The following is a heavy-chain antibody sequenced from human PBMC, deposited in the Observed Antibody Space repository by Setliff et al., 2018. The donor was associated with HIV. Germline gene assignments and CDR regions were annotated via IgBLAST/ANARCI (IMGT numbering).Heavy chain of an antibody. CDR1: GFTFTNAW. J-gene: IGHJ5*02. V-gene: IGHV3-15*01. CDR3: TSDANR. Sequence: KPGGSLRLSCKASGFTFTNAWMSWVRQAPGKGLEWVGRIKSKIDGETKDYAAPVKGRFTVSRDDSEKTLYLQMNSLKIEDTAMYYCTSDANRWGQGTLVTVSS. CDR2: IKSKIDGETK.